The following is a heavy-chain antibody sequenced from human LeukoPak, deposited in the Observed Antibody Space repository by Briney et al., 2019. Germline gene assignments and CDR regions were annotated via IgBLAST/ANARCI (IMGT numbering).Heavy chain of an antibody. J-gene: IGHJ4*02. D-gene: IGHD3-22*01. CDR1: GGSTSSSSYY. CDR3: ARRYYYDSSGYYYYFDY. Sequence: SETLSLTCTVSGGSTSSSSYYWGWIRQPPGKGLEWIGSIYYSGDTYYSPSLRSRVTISVDTSKNQFSLKLNFVTAADTAVYYCARRYYYDSSGYYYYFDYWGQGTLVTVSS. CDR2: IYYSGDT. V-gene: IGHV4-39*01.